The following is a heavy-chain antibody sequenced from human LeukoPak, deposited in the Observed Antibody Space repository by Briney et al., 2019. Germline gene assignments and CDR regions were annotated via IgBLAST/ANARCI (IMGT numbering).Heavy chain of an antibody. D-gene: IGHD6-13*01. CDR1: GGSFSGYY. CDR3: ARAQQLGRHFDY. Sequence: SETLSLTRAVYGGSFSGYYWSWIRQPPGKGLEWIGEINHSGSTNYNPSLKSRVTISVDTSKNQFSLKLSSVTAADTAVYYCARAQQLGRHFDYWGQGTLVTVSS. V-gene: IGHV4-34*01. J-gene: IGHJ4*02. CDR2: INHSGST.